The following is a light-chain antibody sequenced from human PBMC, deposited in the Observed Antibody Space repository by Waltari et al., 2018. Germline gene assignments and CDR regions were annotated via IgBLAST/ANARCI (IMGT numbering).Light chain of an antibody. CDR2: KDN. Sequence: SYELTQPPSVSVSPGQTARITCPGDALSQQYGCWYQQKAGQAPVLVINKDNERPSGIPERFSGSSSGTTVTLTISGVQAEDEADYYCQSTDNSNTYWVFGGGTKLTVL. CDR3: QSTDNSNTYWV. CDR1: ALSQQY. V-gene: IGLV3-25*03. J-gene: IGLJ3*02.